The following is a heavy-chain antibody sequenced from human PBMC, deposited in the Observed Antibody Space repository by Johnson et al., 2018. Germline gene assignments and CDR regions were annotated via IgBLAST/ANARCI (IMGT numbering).Heavy chain of an antibody. Sequence: VQLQESGGDLVQPGGSLRLSCAASRFTFSSYSMAWVRQPPGKGLEWVSIIGGGNAGPTHYGDPVKGRFTISRDNSKNTMYLQKNSLGVEDTAVNYCSKHIAIGHEAFDMWGQGTMVTVAS. CDR1: RFTFSSYS. J-gene: IGHJ3*02. D-gene: IGHD6-13*01. CDR3: SKHIAIGHEAFDM. V-gene: IGHV3-23*01. CDR2: IGGGNAGPT.